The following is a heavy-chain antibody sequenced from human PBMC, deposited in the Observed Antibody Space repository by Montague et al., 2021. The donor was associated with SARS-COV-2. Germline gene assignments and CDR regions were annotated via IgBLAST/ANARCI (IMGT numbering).Heavy chain of an antibody. CDR1: GGSIRGYY. V-gene: IGHV4-59*01. CDR3: AGSPGDNDNYHYGLDV. Sequence: SETLSLTCTVSGGSIRGYYWSWIRQPPGEGLEWIGCIHYSGITNYKSSLKTRVIISIDTSKSQYSLKVTSVSAADTGAYYCAGSPGDNDNYHYGLDVWGQGTTVTVSS. CDR2: IHYSGIT. D-gene: IGHD2-8*01. J-gene: IGHJ6*02.